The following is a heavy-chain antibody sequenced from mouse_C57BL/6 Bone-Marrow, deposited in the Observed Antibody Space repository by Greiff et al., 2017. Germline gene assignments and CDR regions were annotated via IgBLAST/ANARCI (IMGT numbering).Heavy chain of an antibody. CDR2: IDPSDSYT. CDR1: GYTFTSYW. V-gene: IGHV1-69*01. J-gene: IGHJ4*01. CDR3: ARSNDNAMDY. Sequence: QVQLQQPGAELVMPGASVKLSCKASGYTFTSYWMHWVKQRPGQGLEWIGEIDPSDSYTNYNQKFKGKSTLTVEKSSSTAYMQRSSLTAEDSAVYYCARSNDNAMDYWGQGTSVTVSS.